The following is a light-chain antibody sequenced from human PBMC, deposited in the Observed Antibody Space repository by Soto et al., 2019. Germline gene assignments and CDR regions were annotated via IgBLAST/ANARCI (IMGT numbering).Light chain of an antibody. J-gene: IGLJ2*01. V-gene: IGLV1-51*01. CDR3: GTWDSSLSAVV. CDR2: DNN. CDR1: SSNIGNNY. Sequence: QSVLTQPPSVSAAPGQKVTISCSGSSSNIGNNYVSWYQHLPVTAPKLLIYDNNKLPSGIPERFSGSKSGTSATLGITGLQTGDEADYYCGTWDSSLSAVVFGGGTKLTVL.